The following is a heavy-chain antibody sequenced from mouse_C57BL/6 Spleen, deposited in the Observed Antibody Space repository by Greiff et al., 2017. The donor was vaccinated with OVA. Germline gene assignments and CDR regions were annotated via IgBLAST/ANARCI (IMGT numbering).Heavy chain of an antibody. CDR3: ARGYYYGSSGFDY. Sequence: EVQLVESVAELVRPGASVKLSCTASGFNIKNTYMHWVKQRPEQGLEWIGRIDPANGNTKYAPKFQGKATITADTSSNTAYLQLSSLTSEDTAIYYCARGYYYGSSGFDYWGQGTTLTVSS. D-gene: IGHD1-1*01. CDR2: IDPANGNT. V-gene: IGHV14-3*01. CDR1: GFNIKNTY. J-gene: IGHJ2*01.